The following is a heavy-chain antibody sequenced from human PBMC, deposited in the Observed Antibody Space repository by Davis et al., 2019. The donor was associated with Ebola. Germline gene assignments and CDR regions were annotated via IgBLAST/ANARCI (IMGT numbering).Heavy chain of an antibody. CDR1: GGTFSSYA. V-gene: IGHV1-69*05. D-gene: IGHD3-9*01. CDR3: ARVWFVSSLEFDY. CDR2: IIPIFGTA. Sequence: SVKVSCKASGGTFSSYAISWVRQAPGQGLEWMGGIIPIFGTANYAQKLQGRVTMTTDTSTSTAYMELRSLRSDDTAVYYCARVWFVSSLEFDYWGQGTLVTVSS. J-gene: IGHJ4*02.